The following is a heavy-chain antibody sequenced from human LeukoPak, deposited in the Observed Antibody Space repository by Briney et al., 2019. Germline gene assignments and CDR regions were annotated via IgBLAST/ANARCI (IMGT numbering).Heavy chain of an antibody. CDR3: ARGTSFDY. V-gene: IGHV4-59*01. CDR1: GGSIRSYY. CDR2: IYYSGST. J-gene: IGHJ4*02. Sequence: SETLSLTCTVPGGSIRSYYWSWIRQPPGKGLEWIGYIYYSGSTNYTPSLKSRVTISVDTSKNQFSLKLSSVTAADTAVYYCARGTSFDYWGQGTLVTVSS.